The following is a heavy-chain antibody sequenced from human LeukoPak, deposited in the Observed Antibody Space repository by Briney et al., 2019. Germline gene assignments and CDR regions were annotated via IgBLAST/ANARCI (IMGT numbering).Heavy chain of an antibody. CDR1: GYTFTSYG. CDR2: ISGYNGDT. Sequence: GASVKVSCKASGYTFTSYGISWVRQAPGQGLEWMGWISGYNGDTDFARNLQGRVTMTTDTSTSTVYMELRSLRSDDTAVYYCARNYDFDWFDPWGQGTLVTVSS. D-gene: IGHD3-3*01. V-gene: IGHV1-18*01. CDR3: ARNYDFDWFDP. J-gene: IGHJ5*02.